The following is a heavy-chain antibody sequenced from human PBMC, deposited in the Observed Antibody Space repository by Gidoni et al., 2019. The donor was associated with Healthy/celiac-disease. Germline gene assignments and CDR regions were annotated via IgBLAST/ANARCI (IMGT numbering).Heavy chain of an antibody. J-gene: IGHJ6*02. V-gene: IGHV4-39*01. D-gene: IGHD3-10*01. CDR1: GGSISSSSYY. CDR2: IYYSGST. Sequence: QLQLQESGPGLVKPSETLSLTCTVSGGSISSSSYYWGWIRQPPGKGLEWIGSIYYSGSTYYNPSLKRRVTISVDTSKNQFSLKLSSVTAADTAVYYCARRGYGSGSVDYYYYYGMDVWGQGTTVTVSS. CDR3: ARRGYGSGSVDYYYYYGMDV.